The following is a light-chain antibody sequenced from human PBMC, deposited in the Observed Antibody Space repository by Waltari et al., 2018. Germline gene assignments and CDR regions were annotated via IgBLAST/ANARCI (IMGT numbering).Light chain of an antibody. J-gene: IGKJ1*01. CDR1: QSIGRY. Sequence: EIVLTHTPGPLSLSPGERATPSCRASQSIGRYLVWYQQKPGQAPRLLIYGASSRAAGIPDRFSGSGSGTDFSLTISRLEPEDFAVYYCQNHERLPAVFGQGTKVEIK. CDR3: QNHERLPAV. CDR2: GAS. V-gene: IGKV3-20*01.